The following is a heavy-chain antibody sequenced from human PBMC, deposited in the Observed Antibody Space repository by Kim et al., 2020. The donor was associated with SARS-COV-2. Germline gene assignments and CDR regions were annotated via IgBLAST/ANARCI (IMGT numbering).Heavy chain of an antibody. V-gene: IGHV3-30*01. Sequence: FTISRDNSKNTLYLQMNSLRAEDTAVYYCASSTLLITMVRGVISPYYFDYWGQGTLVTVSS. CDR3: ASSTLLITMVRGVISPYYFDY. J-gene: IGHJ4*02. D-gene: IGHD3-10*01.